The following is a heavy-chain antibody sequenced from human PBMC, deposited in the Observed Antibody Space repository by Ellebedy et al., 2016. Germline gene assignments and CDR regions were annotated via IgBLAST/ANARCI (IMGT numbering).Heavy chain of an antibody. Sequence: SETLSLXXTVSGGSISSYYWSWIRQPAGKGLEWIGRIYTSGSTNYNPSLKSRVTMSVDTSKNQFSLKLSSVTAADTAVYYCARLRYFDWLRSGYFDYWGQGTLVTVSS. D-gene: IGHD3-9*01. CDR2: IYTSGST. CDR3: ARLRYFDWLRSGYFDY. V-gene: IGHV4-4*07. J-gene: IGHJ4*02. CDR1: GGSISSYY.